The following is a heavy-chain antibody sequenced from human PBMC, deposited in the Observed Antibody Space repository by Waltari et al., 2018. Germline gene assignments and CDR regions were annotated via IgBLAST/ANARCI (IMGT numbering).Heavy chain of an antibody. CDR1: GFQFSTYW. J-gene: IGHJ6*02. CDR3: ARGLLMAPRVTTSYYGMDV. D-gene: IGHD1-26*01. V-gene: IGHV3-7*01. Sequence: EVQLVESGGDLVQPGGSLRLSCEASGFQFSTYWMSWVRQAPGKGLEWVANIKGYGREENYVDSVKGRFTISRDNAKSSVYLQMNSLRAEDTAVYYCARGLLMAPRVTTSYYGMDVWGRGIAVTVSS. CDR2: IKGYGREE.